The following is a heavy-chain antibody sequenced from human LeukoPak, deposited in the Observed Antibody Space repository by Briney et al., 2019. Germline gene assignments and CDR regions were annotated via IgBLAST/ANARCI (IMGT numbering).Heavy chain of an antibody. V-gene: IGHV3-23*01. D-gene: IGHD5-18*01. J-gene: IGHJ3*02. Sequence: HPGGSLRLSCAASGFTFSTYAVSWVRQAPGKGLEWVSSISGSGGSTSYADSVKGRFTISRDNSKNTLYLQMNSLRAEDTAVYYCAKGHSYGPDAFDIWGQGTMVTVSS. CDR2: ISGSGGST. CDR3: AKGHSYGPDAFDI. CDR1: GFTFSTYA.